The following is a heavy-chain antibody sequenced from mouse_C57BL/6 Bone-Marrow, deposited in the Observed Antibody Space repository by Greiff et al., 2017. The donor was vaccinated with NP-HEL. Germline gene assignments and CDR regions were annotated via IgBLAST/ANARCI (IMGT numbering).Heavy chain of an antibody. V-gene: IGHV2-2*01. D-gene: IGHD3-2*02. J-gene: IGHJ3*01. CDR3: ARNKDSSGLFAY. CDR1: GFSLTSYG. Sequence: QVQLQQSGPGLVQPSQSLSITCTVSGFSLTSYGVHWVRQSPGKGLEWLGVIWSGGSTDYNAAFISRLSISKDNSKSQVFFKMNSRQADDTAIYYCARNKDSSGLFAYWGQGTLVTVSA. CDR2: IWSGGST.